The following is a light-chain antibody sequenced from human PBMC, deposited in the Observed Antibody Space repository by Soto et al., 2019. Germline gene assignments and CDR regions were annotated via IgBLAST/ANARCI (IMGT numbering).Light chain of an antibody. V-gene: IGLV2-14*01. Sequence: SALTQPASVSGSPGQSITISCTGTSSDVGGYKYVSWYQQHPGKAPKLMIYELNNRPSGVSNRSSGSKSGNTASLTLSGLQSEDEADYYCSSYTSSSTLVVFGGGTKLTVL. CDR2: ELN. J-gene: IGLJ2*01. CDR3: SSYTSSSTLVV. CDR1: SSDVGGYKY.